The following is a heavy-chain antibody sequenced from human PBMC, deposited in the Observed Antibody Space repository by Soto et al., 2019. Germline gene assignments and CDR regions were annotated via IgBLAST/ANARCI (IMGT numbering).Heavy chain of an antibody. CDR1: GDSVTLYF. D-gene: IGHD1-1*01. Sequence: QVQLQESGRGLVRPSETLSLNCAVSGDSVTLYFWNWIRQPPGKALEWIGYTHHTGTSRYNPSLRGRMATPVDTSKHQFSLILPSVTAAHTAVYYCAKWNQDWRAFDSWGQGILVAVSS. J-gene: IGHJ4*02. V-gene: IGHV4-59*02. CDR2: THHTGTS. CDR3: AKWNQDWRAFDS.